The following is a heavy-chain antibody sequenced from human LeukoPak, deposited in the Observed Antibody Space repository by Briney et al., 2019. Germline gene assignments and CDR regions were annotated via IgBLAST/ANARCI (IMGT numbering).Heavy chain of an antibody. CDR2: ISYDGSNK. CDR3: AKAGYSSGWRNSDY. V-gene: IGHV3-30*18. CDR1: GFSFSSFG. D-gene: IGHD6-19*01. J-gene: IGHJ4*02. Sequence: GGSLRLSCAASGFSFSSFGMHWVRQAPGKGLEWVAVISYDGSNKFYADSVKGRFTISRDNSKNTLYLQMNSLRAEDTAVFYCAKAGYSSGWRNSDYWGQGTLVTVSS.